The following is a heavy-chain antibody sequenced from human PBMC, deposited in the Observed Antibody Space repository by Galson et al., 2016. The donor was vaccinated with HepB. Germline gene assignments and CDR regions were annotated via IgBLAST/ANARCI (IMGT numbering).Heavy chain of an antibody. J-gene: IGHJ2*01. CDR2: NFPGDSYT. CDR1: GYSFSSYW. V-gene: IGHV5-51*01. D-gene: IGHD2-8*01. CDR3: ARRSVSYWYFDL. Sequence: QSGAEVKQPGESLKISCKGSGYSFSSYWIGWVRQMPGKGLEWRGINFPGDSYTRYRPSFQGQVTVSADKSINTAYLQWRSLKASDAAMYYCARRSVSYWYFDLWGRGTLVTVSS.